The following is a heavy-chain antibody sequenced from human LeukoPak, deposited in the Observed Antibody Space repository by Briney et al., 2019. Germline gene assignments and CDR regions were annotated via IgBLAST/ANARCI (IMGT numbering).Heavy chain of an antibody. V-gene: IGHV4-39*01. CDR1: GGSITSSTSY. J-gene: IGHJ5*02. CDR2: IYYSGST. D-gene: IGHD7-27*01. Sequence: SETLSLTCTVSGGSITSSTSYWGWIRQPPGKGLEWIGTIYYSGSTYYNPSLKSRATMSVDTSKNQFSLKLSSVTAADTAVYYCASLLNGGVSHWFDPWGQGTLVTVSS. CDR3: ASLLNGGVSHWFDP.